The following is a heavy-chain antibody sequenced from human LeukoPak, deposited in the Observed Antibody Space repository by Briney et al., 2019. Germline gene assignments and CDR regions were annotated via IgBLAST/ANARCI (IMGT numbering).Heavy chain of an antibody. CDR1: GYTFTSYD. J-gene: IGHJ1*01. D-gene: IGHD6-6*01. CDR2: MNPNSGNT. Sequence: ASVKVSCKASGYTFTSYDINWVRQATGQGLEWMGWMNPNSGNTGYAQKFQGRVTMTRNTSISTAYMELSSLRSEDTAVYYRARPTGAQAAHFQHWGQGTLVTVSS. CDR3: ARPTGAQAAHFQH. V-gene: IGHV1-8*01.